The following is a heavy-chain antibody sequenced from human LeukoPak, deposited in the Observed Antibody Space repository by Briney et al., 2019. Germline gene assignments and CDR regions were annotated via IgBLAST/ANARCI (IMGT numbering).Heavy chain of an antibody. J-gene: IGHJ6*02. Sequence: PSETLSLTCTVSGGSISSYYWSWIRQPAGKGLEWIGRIYTSGSTNYNPSLKSRVTMSVDTSKNQFSLKLSSVTAADTAVYYCARADNYDFWSGYGDYYYYGMDVWGRGTTVTVSS. D-gene: IGHD3-3*01. V-gene: IGHV4-4*07. CDR2: IYTSGST. CDR3: ARADNYDFWSGYGDYYYYGMDV. CDR1: GGSISSYY.